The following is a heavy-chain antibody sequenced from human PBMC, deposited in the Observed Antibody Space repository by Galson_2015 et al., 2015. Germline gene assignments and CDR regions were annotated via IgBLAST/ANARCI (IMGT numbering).Heavy chain of an antibody. CDR3: ARGPNDAQYYDFWSGYYVGWFDP. D-gene: IGHD3-3*01. CDR1: GGSISSSSYY. V-gene: IGHV4-39*01. Sequence: SETLSLTCTVSGGSISSSSYYWGWIRQPPGKGLEWIGSIYYSGSTYYNPSLKSRVTISVDTSKNQFSLKLSSVTAADTAVYYCARGPNDAQYYDFWSGYYVGWFDPWGQGTLVTVSS. J-gene: IGHJ5*02. CDR2: IYYSGST.